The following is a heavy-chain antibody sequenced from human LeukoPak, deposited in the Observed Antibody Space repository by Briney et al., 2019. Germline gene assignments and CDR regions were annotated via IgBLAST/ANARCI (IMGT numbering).Heavy chain of an antibody. Sequence: GGSLRLSCAASGFTVSSSYVSWVRQASGRGLEWVSVIYSGGITYYADSVKGRFTISRDNSKNTLYLQMNSLRAEDTAVYYCARDLGGGTYYVGSDNWGQGTLVTVSS. CDR3: ARDLGGGTYYVGSDN. J-gene: IGHJ4*02. CDR1: GFTVSSSY. CDR2: IYSGGIT. D-gene: IGHD1-26*01. V-gene: IGHV3-66*01.